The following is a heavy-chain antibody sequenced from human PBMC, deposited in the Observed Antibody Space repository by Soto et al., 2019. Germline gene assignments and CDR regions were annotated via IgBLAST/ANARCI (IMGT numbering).Heavy chain of an antibody. J-gene: IGHJ4*02. CDR2: IYYSGST. Sequence: SETLSLTCTVSGGSISSYYWSWIRQPPGKGLEWIGYIYYSGSTNYNPSLKSRVTISVDTSKNQFSLKLSSVTAADTAVYYCARDGYSGFDLGYWGQGTLVTVSS. CDR1: GGSISSYY. V-gene: IGHV4-59*01. CDR3: ARDGYSGFDLGY. D-gene: IGHD5-12*01.